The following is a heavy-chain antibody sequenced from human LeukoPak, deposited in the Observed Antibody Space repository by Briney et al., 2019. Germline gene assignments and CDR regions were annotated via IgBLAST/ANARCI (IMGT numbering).Heavy chain of an antibody. CDR2: MNPNSGNT. Sequence: ASVKVSCKASGYTFTSYDINWVRQATGQGLEWMGWMNPNSGNTGYAQNLQGRVTMTTDASTTTAYMELRSLRSEDTAVYYCARDRDCSSTSCYITRIAAGPGPFDPWGQGTLVTVSS. D-gene: IGHD2-2*02. V-gene: IGHV1-8*01. J-gene: IGHJ5*02. CDR3: ARDRDCSSTSCYITRIAAGPGPFDP. CDR1: GYTFTSYD.